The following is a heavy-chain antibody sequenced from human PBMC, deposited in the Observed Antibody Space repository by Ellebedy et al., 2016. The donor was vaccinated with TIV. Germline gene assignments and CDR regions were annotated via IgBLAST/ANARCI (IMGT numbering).Heavy chain of an antibody. CDR1: GGTFSSYA. CDR3: ARGATVVIESPAHYYYYMDV. D-gene: IGHD4-23*01. J-gene: IGHJ6*03. CDR2: IIPIFGTA. Sequence: SVKVSXKASGGTFSSYAISWVRQAPGQGLEWMGGIIPIFGTANYAQKFQGRVTITADESTSTAYMELSSLRSEDTAVYYCARGATVVIESPAHYYYYMDVWGKGTTVTVSS. V-gene: IGHV1-69*13.